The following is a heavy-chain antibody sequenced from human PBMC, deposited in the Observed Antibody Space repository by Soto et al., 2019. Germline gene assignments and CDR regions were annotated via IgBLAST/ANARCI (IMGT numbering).Heavy chain of an antibody. V-gene: IGHV1-69*01. CDR2: IIPIFGTA. CDR1: GGTFSSYA. J-gene: IGHJ2*01. Sequence: QVQLVQSGAEVKKPGSSVKVSCKASGGTFSSYAISWVRQAPGQGLEWMGGIIPIFGTANYAQKFQGRVTITADESTSTAYMELSSLRTEDTAVYYCARDGYGGNPTWWYFDLLGRGTLVTVSS. CDR3: ARDGYGGNPTWWYFDL. D-gene: IGHD4-17*01.